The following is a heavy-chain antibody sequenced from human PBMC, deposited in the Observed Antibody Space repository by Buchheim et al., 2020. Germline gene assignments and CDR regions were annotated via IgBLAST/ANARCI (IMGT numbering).Heavy chain of an antibody. J-gene: IGHJ4*02. CDR1: GGSISSGGYS. CDR3: ARGDDYYDSSGGVPDY. V-gene: IGHV4-31*03. Sequence: QVQLQESGPGLVKPSQTLSLPCTVSGGSISSGGYSWSWIRQHPGKGLEWIGYIYYSGSTYYNPSLKSRVTISVDPSKNQFSLKLSSVTAADTAVYYCARGDDYYDSSGGVPDYWGQGTL. D-gene: IGHD3-22*01. CDR2: IYYSGST.